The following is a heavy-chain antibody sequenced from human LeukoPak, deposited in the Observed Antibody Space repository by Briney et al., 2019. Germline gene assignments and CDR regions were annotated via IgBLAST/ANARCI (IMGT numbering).Heavy chain of an antibody. CDR1: GGSISSYY. Sequence: SEALSLTCTVSGGSISSYYWSWIRQPAGKGLEWIGRIYTSGSTNYNPSLKSRVTMSVDTSKNQFSLKLSSVTAADTAVYYCARDNYDFWSGTYTGRDYWGQGTLVTVFS. V-gene: IGHV4-4*07. J-gene: IGHJ4*02. CDR2: IYTSGST. CDR3: ARDNYDFWSGTYTGRDY. D-gene: IGHD3-3*01.